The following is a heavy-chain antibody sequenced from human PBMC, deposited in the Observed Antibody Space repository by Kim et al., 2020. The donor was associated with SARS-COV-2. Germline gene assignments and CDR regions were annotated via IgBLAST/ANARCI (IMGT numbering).Heavy chain of an antibody. CDR3: ARDLPITMVRSLGWFGFDP. Sequence: SETLSLTCTVSGGSISSYYWSWIRQPPGKGLEWIGYIYYSGSTNYNPSLKSRVTISVDTSKNQFSLKLSSVTAADTAVYYCARDLPITMVRSLGWFGFDPWGQGTLVTVSS. D-gene: IGHD3-10*01. V-gene: IGHV4-59*01. CDR2: IYYSGST. CDR1: GGSISSYY. J-gene: IGHJ5*02.